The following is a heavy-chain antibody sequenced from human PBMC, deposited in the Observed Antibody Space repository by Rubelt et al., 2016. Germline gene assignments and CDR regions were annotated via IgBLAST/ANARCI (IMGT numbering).Heavy chain of an antibody. CDR3: ARHSIVVVPAAIDY. CDR2: IYYSGST. D-gene: IGHD2-2*01. Sequence: SISSSSYYWGWIRQPPGKGLEWIGTIYYSGSTYYNPSLKSRVTISVDTSKNQFSLKLSSVTAAETAVYYCARHSIVVVPAAIDYWGQGTLVTVSS. J-gene: IGHJ4*02. CDR1: SISSSSYY. V-gene: IGHV4-39*01.